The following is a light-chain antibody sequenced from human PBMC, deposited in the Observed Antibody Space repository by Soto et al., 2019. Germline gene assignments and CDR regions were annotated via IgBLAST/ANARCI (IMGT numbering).Light chain of an antibody. J-gene: IGLJ3*02. CDR3: AAWDDSLNGWV. Sequence: QPVLTQPPSASGTPGQRVTISCSGSSSNIGINNVNWYQQVPGTAPKLLSYSDNQRPSGVPDRFSGSKSGTSASLAISGLQSEDEADYYCAAWDDSLNGWVFGGGTKLTVL. V-gene: IGLV1-44*01. CDR2: SDN. CDR1: SSNIGINN.